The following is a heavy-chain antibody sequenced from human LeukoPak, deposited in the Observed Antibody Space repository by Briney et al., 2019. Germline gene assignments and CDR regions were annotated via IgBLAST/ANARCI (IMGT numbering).Heavy chain of an antibody. CDR3: ARDGAYGDYQGVSDY. V-gene: IGHV3-23*01. J-gene: IGHJ4*02. Sequence: GGSLRLSCAASRFTFNSYAMSWVRQAPGKGLEWVSVIGGSNGITFYVGSVKGRFTISRDNSKDTLYLQMNSLRAEDTAVYYCARDGAYGDYQGVSDYWGQGTLVTVSS. CDR1: RFTFNSYA. CDR2: IGGSNGIT. D-gene: IGHD4-17*01.